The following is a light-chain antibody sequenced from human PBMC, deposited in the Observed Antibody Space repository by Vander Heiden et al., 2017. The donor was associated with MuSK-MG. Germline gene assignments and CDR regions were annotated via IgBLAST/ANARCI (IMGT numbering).Light chain of an antibody. Sequence: DIQMTQSPSTLSASVGDRVTITCRASQSISSWLAWYQQKPGKAPKLLIYDASSLESGVPSRFHGRGPGTEFTLTISSLQPDDFATYYCQQDKSYSITFGPGTKVEIK. V-gene: IGKV1-5*01. CDR3: QQDKSYSIT. CDR1: QSISSW. J-gene: IGKJ4*01. CDR2: DAS.